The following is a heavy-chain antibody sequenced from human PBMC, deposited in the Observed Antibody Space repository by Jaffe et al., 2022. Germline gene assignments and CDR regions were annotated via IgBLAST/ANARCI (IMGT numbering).Heavy chain of an antibody. CDR1: GGSISSSNW. J-gene: IGHJ4*02. CDR3: ARIDPRGLPSPYSSGCEDY. Sequence: QVQLQESGPGLVKPSGTLSLTCAVSGGSISSSNWWSWVRQPPGKGLEWIGEIYHSGSTNYNPSLKSRVTISVDKSKNQFSLKLSSVTAADTAVYYCARIDPRGLPSPYSSGCEDYWGQGTLVTVSS. CDR2: IYHSGST. V-gene: IGHV4-4*02. D-gene: IGHD6-19*01.